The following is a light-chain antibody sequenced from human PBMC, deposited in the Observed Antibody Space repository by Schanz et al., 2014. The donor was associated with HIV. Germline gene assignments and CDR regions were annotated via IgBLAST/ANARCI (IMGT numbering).Light chain of an antibody. CDR3: AAWDDSLSGLYV. Sequence: QSVLTQPPSASGTPGQRVTISCSGSSSSIGFNTINWDQHLPGTAPKPIMYNSYHRPSGVPDRFSGSSSGTSASLAISGLRSEDEADYYCAAWDDSLSGLYVFGTGTKLTVL. J-gene: IGLJ1*01. V-gene: IGLV1-44*01. CDR2: NSY. CDR1: SSSIGFNT.